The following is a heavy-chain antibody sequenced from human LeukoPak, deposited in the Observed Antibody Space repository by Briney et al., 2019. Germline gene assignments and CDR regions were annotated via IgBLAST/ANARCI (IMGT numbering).Heavy chain of an antibody. CDR2: ISGSGGST. CDR1: GFTFSSYA. V-gene: IGHV3-23*01. CDR3: AKDTGIAVAGTVDY. J-gene: IGHJ4*02. D-gene: IGHD6-19*01. Sequence: GRSLRLSCAASGFTFSSYAMSWVRQAPGKGLEWVSAISGSGGSTYYADSVKGRFTISRDNSKNTLYLQMNSLRAEDTAVYYCAKDTGIAVAGTVDYWGQGTLVTVSS.